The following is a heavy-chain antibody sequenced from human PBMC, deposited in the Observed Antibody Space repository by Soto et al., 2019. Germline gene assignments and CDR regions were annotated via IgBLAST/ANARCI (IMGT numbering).Heavy chain of an antibody. J-gene: IGHJ6*02. D-gene: IGHD3-10*01. V-gene: IGHV1-69*01. Sequence: QVQLVQSGAEVKKPGSSVKVSCKASGGTFSSYAISWVRQAPGQGLEWMGGIIPIFGTANYAQKFQGRVTITADESTSTVYMEMSSLRSEDTAVYYCASYYYGSGSDRVGYYYYGMDVWGQGTTVTVSS. CDR2: IIPIFGTA. CDR1: GGTFSSYA. CDR3: ASYYYGSGSDRVGYYYYGMDV.